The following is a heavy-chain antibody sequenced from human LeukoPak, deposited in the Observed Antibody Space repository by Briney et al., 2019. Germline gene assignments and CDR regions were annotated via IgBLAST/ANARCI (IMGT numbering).Heavy chain of an antibody. V-gene: IGHV4-34*01. D-gene: IGHD3-10*01. Sequence: PSETLSLTCAVYGGSFSGYYWSWIRQPPGKGLEWIGEINHSGSTNYNPSLKSRVTMSVDTSKNQFSLKLSSVTAVDTAVYYCARDRYYYGSGSYPYMDVWGKGTTVTTSS. CDR3: ARDRYYYGSGSYPYMDV. CDR2: INHSGST. CDR1: GGSFSGYY. J-gene: IGHJ6*03.